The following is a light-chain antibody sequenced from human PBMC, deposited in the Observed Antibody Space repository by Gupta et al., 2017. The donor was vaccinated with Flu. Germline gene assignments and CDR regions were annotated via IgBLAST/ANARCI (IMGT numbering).Light chain of an antibody. CDR3: QTWGTFWV. CDR2: LNSDGSH. Sequence: QLVVTQSPSASASLGASVNLTCTLNSGHSSYAIAWHQQQPQKGPRYLMRLNSDGSHNKGDGIPDRFSGSSSGAERYLTISSLQSEDEADYYCQTWGTFWVFGGGTKLTVL. CDR1: SGHSSYA. J-gene: IGLJ3*02. V-gene: IGLV4-69*01.